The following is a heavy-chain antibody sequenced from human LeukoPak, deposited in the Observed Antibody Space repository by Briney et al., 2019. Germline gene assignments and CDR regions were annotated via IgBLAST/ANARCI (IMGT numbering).Heavy chain of an antibody. Sequence: ASVEVSCKASGYTFTGYYMHWVRQAPGQGLEWMGWINPNSGGTNYAQKFRGRVTMTRDTSISTAYMELSRLRSDDTAVYYCARSISGYGYYYYGMDVWGQGTTVTVSS. CDR1: GYTFTGYY. J-gene: IGHJ6*02. CDR2: INPNSGGT. CDR3: ARSISGYGYYYYGMDV. D-gene: IGHD5-12*01. V-gene: IGHV1-2*02.